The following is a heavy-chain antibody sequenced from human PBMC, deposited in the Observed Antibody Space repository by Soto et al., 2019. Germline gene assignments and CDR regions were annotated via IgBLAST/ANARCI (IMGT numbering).Heavy chain of an antibody. CDR3: ARVSKMPRIVLMVYASYYYMDV. CDR1: GYTFTSYG. J-gene: IGHJ6*03. V-gene: IGHV1-18*01. CDR2: ISAYNGNT. D-gene: IGHD2-8*01. Sequence: ASVKVSCKASGYTFTSYGISWVRQAPGQGLEWMGWISAYNGNTNYAQKLQGRVTMTTDTSTSTAYMELRSLRSDDTAVYYCARVSKMPRIVLMVYASYYYMDVWGKGTTVTVSS.